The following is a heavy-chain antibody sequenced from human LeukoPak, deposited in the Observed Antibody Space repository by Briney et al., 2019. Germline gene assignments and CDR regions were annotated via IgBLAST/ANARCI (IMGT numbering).Heavy chain of an antibody. CDR2: IYSGGSR. J-gene: IGHJ4*02. Sequence: GGSLRLSCAASGFTVSSNYMSWVRQAPGKGLEWVSVIYSGGSRYYADSVKGRFTISRDNSKNAMYLQMNSLRAEDTAVYYCARGYYYDSSGYPDYWGQGTLVTVSS. D-gene: IGHD3-22*01. CDR3: ARGYYYDSSGYPDY. V-gene: IGHV3-53*01. CDR1: GFTVSSNY.